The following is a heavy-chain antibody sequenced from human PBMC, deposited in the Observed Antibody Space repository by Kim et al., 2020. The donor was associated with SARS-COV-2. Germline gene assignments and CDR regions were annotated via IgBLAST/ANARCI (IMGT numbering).Heavy chain of an antibody. J-gene: IGHJ6*02. V-gene: IGHV4-31*02. CDR3: ARGVVVVPASAYYYYYGMDV. Sequence: RVTISVDTSKNQFSLKLSSVTAADTAVYYCARGVVVVPASAYYYYYGMDVWGQGTTVTVSS. D-gene: IGHD2-2*01.